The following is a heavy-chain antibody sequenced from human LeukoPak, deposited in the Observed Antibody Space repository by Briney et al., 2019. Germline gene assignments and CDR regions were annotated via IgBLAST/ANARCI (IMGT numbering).Heavy chain of an antibody. D-gene: IGHD2-8*02. V-gene: IGHV3-30*02. CDR3: AKDRALVEVIDY. Sequence: GGSLRLSCAASGFTFSSYGMHWVRQAPGKGLEWVAFIRYDGSNKYYADSVKGRFTISRDNSKNTLYLQMNSLRAEDTAVYYCAKDRALVEVIDYWGQGTLVTVSS. CDR1: GFTFSSYG. CDR2: IRYDGSNK. J-gene: IGHJ4*02.